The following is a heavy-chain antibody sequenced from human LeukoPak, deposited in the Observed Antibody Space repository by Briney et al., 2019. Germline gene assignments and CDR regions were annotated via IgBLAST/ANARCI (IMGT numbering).Heavy chain of an antibody. CDR3: ARDSGRSGYYPSDY. J-gene: IGHJ4*02. CDR1: GYTFTGYY. Sequence: EASVKVSCKASGYTFTGYYVHWVRQAPGQELEGMGWINPNSGGTNYAQKFQGRVTMTRDTSISTAYMELSRLRSDDTAVYYCARDSGRSGYYPSDYWGQGTLVTVSS. D-gene: IGHD3-3*01. V-gene: IGHV1-2*02. CDR2: INPNSGGT.